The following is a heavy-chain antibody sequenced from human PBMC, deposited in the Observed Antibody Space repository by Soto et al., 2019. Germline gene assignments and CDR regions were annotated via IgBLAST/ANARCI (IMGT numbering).Heavy chain of an antibody. J-gene: IGHJ6*02. CDR3: ARADYEILTGSYAMDV. CDR1: DDFISSYY. D-gene: IGHD3-9*01. Sequence: SETLSLTCTVSDDFISSYYWNWIRQPAGKGLEWIGRVSTNGATNYNPSLESRVTMSVDTSKNQFSLKLTSVTAADTAVYFCARADYEILTGSYAMDVWGQGTTVTSP. CDR2: VSTNGAT. V-gene: IGHV4-4*07.